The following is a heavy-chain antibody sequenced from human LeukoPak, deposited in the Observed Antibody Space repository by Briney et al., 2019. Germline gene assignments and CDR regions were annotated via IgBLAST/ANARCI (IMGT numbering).Heavy chain of an antibody. Sequence: GGPLRLSCAASGFTFSDYYMSWIRQAPGKGLEWVSYISSSGSTIYYADSVKGRFTISRDNAKNSLYLQMNSLRAEDTAVYYCARDVVVTALDYWGQGTLVTVSS. CDR3: ARDVVVTALDY. D-gene: IGHD2-21*02. CDR2: ISSSGSTI. CDR1: GFTFSDYY. J-gene: IGHJ4*02. V-gene: IGHV3-11*01.